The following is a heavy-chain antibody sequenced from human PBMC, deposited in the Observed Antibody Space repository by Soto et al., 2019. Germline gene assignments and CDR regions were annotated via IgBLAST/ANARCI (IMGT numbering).Heavy chain of an antibody. D-gene: IGHD6-6*01. V-gene: IGHV3-23*01. J-gene: IGHJ6*02. Sequence: GGSLRLSCAASGFTFSSYAMTWVRQAPGKGLEWVSAISYSGGTTYYAESVKGRFTISRDNSKNTLYLQMNSLRGGDTAVYYCANPPHSTSSGYYYYYGLDVWGQGTAVTVSS. CDR2: ISYSGGTT. CDR1: GFTFSSYA. CDR3: ANPPHSTSSGYYYYYGLDV.